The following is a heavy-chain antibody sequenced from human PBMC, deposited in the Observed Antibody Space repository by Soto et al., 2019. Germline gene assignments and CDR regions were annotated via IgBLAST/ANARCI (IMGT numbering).Heavy chain of an antibody. V-gene: IGHV3-21*01. J-gene: IGHJ4*02. CDR3: VRGGGAYNWNPIYY. D-gene: IGHD1-20*01. CDR1: GFTFSTYS. CDR2: ISSSSSDI. Sequence: EVQLVESGGGLVKPGGSLRLSCAASGFTFSTYSMFWVRQAPGKGLEWVSSISSSSSDIYDADSVKGLFDISRETAKNSIYLPRNNLSAEDTAVYYGVRGGGAYNWNPIYYWGQATLITVSS.